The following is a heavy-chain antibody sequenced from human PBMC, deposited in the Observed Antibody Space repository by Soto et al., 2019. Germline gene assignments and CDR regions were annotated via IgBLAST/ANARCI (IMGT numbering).Heavy chain of an antibody. D-gene: IGHD2-2*01. V-gene: IGHV5-10-1*01. J-gene: IGHJ6*02. CDR1: GYSFTSYW. CDR2: IDPSDSYT. Sequence: GESLKISCKGSGYSFTSYWISWVRQMPGKGLEWMGRIDPSDSYTNYSPSFQGHVTISADKSISTAYLQWSSLKASDTAMYYCATSRAVVPANYYYYYGMDVWGQGTTVTVSS. CDR3: ATSRAVVPANYYYYYGMDV.